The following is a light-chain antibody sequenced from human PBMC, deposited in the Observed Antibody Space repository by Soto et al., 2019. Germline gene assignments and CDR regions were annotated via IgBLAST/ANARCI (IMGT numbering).Light chain of an antibody. Sequence: TKSPSSLSASVGDRVTATFRASQTISSYLNWYQQKPGKAPKLLIFLASGLQSGVPSRFRGSRSVTDFTLTISSLQPEDFATYYCQQSYSIPTFGPGTKVDIK. CDR2: LAS. V-gene: IGKV1-39*01. J-gene: IGKJ1*01. CDR3: QQSYSIPT. CDR1: QTISSY.